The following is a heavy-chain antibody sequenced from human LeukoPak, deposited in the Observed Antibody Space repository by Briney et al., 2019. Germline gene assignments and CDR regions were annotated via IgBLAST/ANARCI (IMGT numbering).Heavy chain of an antibody. CDR1: GFTFSSFG. CDR2: ISGSGGST. Sequence: GGSLRLSCAASGFTFSSFGMTWVRQAPGKGLEWVSGISGSGGSTYYADSVKGRFTISRDTSKNTPSLQMNSLRAEDTAVYYCAKTGTIVTTSTRFDYWGQGTLVTVSS. CDR3: AKTGTIVTTSTRFDY. V-gene: IGHV3-23*01. J-gene: IGHJ4*02. D-gene: IGHD4-17*01.